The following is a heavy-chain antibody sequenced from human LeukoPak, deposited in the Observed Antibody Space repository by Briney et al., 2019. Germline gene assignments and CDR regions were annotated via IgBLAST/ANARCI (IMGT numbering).Heavy chain of an antibody. CDR3: AKRYRTKDLDY. CDR2: ISYDGSNK. J-gene: IGHJ4*02. Sequence: GGPLTLSCAASGFPQRRYRMHWVRHSPDKGLEWVAAISYDGSNKYYADSVKGRFTVSRDNSKNTLYLQMNSLTAEDTALYYCAKRYRTKDLDYWGQGTLVTVSS. D-gene: IGHD1-14*01. V-gene: IGHV3-30*18. CDR1: GFPQRRYR.